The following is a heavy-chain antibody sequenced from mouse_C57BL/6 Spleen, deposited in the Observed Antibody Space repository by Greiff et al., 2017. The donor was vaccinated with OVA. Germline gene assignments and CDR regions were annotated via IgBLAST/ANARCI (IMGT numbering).Heavy chain of an antibody. Sequence: VQLQQSGAELVRPGSSVKMSCKTSGYTFTSYGINWVKQRPGQGLEWIGDIYIGDGYTEYNEKFKGKSTLTLDKSSSTAYLQLSSLTSEDSVVYYRARSGTTVANATEYGGQGTSVTVSS. CDR3: ARSGTTVANATEY. CDR2: IYIGDGYT. D-gene: IGHD1-1*01. V-gene: IGHV1-58*01. J-gene: IGHJ4*01. CDR1: GYTFTSYG.